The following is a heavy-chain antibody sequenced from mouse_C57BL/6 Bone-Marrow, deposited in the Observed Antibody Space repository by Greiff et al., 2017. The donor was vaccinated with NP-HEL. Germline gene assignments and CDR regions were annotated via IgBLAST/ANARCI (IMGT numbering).Heavy chain of an antibody. CDR2: IYPGNSDT. CDR3: TRRDGSIYWYFDV. Sequence: DVKLQESGTVLARPGASVKMSCKTSGYTFTSYWMHWVKQRPGQGLEWIGAIYPGNSDTSYNQKFKGKAKLTAVTSASTAYMELSSLTNEDSAVYYCTRRDGSIYWYFDVWGTGTTVTVSS. J-gene: IGHJ1*03. CDR1: GYTFTSYW. D-gene: IGHD1-1*01. V-gene: IGHV1-5*01.